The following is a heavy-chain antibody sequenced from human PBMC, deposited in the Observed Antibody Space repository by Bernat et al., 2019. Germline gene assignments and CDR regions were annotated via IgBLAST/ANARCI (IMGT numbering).Heavy chain of an antibody. CDR1: GFTFSSYA. CDR3: ARRAQGTFDY. CDR2: ISSSSSYI. J-gene: IGHJ4*02. Sequence: VQLVESGGGVVQPGRSLRLSCAASGFTFSSYAMHWVRQAPGKGLEWVSSISSSSSYIYYADSVKGRFTIPRDNAKNSLYLQMNSLRAEDTAVYYCARRAQGTFDYWGQGTLVTVSS. V-gene: IGHV3-21*01. D-gene: IGHD3/OR15-3a*01.